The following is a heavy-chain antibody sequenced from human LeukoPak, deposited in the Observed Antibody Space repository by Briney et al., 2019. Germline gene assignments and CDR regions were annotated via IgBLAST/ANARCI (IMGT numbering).Heavy chain of an antibody. CDR1: GYTFTGYY. CDR3: ASHTMTTVTPRD. V-gene: IGHV3-21*01. D-gene: IGHD4-11*01. J-gene: IGHJ4*02. Sequence: SCKASGYTFTGYYMHWVRQAPGKGLKWVSSISSSSSYIYYADSVKGRFTISRDNAKNSLYLQMNSLRAEDTAVYYCASHTMTTVTPRDWGQGTLVTVSS. CDR2: ISSSSSYI.